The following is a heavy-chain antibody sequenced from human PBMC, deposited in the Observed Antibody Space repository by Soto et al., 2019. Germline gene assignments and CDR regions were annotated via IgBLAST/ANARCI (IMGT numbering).Heavy chain of an antibody. CDR3: ARVAGWTHRRYYFDD. J-gene: IGHJ4*02. Sequence: ASVKVSCKASGYTFNSYGVSWVRQAPGQGLEWMGIINPSGGSTSYAQKFQGRVTMTRDTSTSTVYMELSSLRSEDTAVYYCARVAGWTHRRYYFDDWGRGTLVTVSS. CDR2: INPSGGST. V-gene: IGHV1-46*02. D-gene: IGHD2-15*01. CDR1: GYTFNSYG.